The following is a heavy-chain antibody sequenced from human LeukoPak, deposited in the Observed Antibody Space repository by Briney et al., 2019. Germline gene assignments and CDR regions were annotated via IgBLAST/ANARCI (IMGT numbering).Heavy chain of an antibody. J-gene: IGHJ6*03. CDR3: ARVLAQLWGPSDYYMDV. CDR1: GGSISSGTYY. D-gene: IGHD1-1*01. Sequence: PSETLSLTCTVSGGSISSGTYYWSWVRQHPGKGLEWIGYIYYSGSTYYNPSLKSRVTISVDTSKNQFSLKLSSVTAADTAVYYCARVLAQLWGPSDYYMDVWGKGTTVTVSS. CDR2: IYYSGST. V-gene: IGHV4-31*03.